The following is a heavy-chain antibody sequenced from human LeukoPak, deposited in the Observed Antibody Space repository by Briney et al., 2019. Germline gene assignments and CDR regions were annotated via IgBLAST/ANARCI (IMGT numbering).Heavy chain of an antibody. Sequence: SETLSLTCTLSGGSISSYYWSWIRQPPGKGLEWIGYIYYSGSTNYNPSLKSRVTISVDTSKNQFSLKLSSVTAADTAVYYCARERKQLLFDYWGQGTLVTVSS. D-gene: IGHD6-6*01. V-gene: IGHV4-59*01. CDR2: IYYSGST. CDR1: GGSISSYY. J-gene: IGHJ4*02. CDR3: ARERKQLLFDY.